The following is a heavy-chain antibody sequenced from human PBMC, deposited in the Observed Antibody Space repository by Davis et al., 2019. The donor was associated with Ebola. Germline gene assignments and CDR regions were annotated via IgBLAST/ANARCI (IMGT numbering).Heavy chain of an antibody. V-gene: IGHV4-34*01. J-gene: IGHJ6*04. CDR2: INHSGST. CDR1: GGSFSGYY. Sequence: SETLSLTCAVYGGSFSGYYWSWIRQPPGKGLEWIGEINHSGSTNYNPSLKSRVTISLDTSKNQFSLKLSSVTAAETAVYYCARRLYSSSWYSYYGMDVWGKGTTVTVSS. CDR3: ARRLYSSSWYSYYGMDV. D-gene: IGHD6-13*01.